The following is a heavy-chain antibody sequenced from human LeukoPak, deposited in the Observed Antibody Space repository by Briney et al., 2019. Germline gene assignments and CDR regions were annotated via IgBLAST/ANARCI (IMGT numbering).Heavy chain of an antibody. CDR3: ARDWGDRYFDY. J-gene: IGHJ4*02. CDR1: GFTFSSYA. Sequence: GRSLRLSCAASGFTFSSYAMHWVRQAPGKGLEWVAVISYDGSNKYYADSVKGRFTISRDNSKNTLYLQMNSLRAEDTAVYYCARDWGDRYFDYWGQGTLVTVSS. V-gene: IGHV3-30*04. D-gene: IGHD2-21*01. CDR2: ISYDGSNK.